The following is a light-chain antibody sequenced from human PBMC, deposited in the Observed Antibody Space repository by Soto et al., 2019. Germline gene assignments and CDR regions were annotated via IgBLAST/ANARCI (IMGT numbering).Light chain of an antibody. J-gene: IGKJ1*01. Sequence: IVLTQSPGTLSLSPGERATLSCRASQSVNNDYLAWYQQRPGQAPSLLIYDASNRATGIPARFSGSGSGTDFTLTISRLEPEDFAVYYCQQYGNTPWAFGQGTKVDIK. CDR2: DAS. CDR3: QQYGNTPWA. CDR1: QSVNNDY. V-gene: IGKV3-20*01.